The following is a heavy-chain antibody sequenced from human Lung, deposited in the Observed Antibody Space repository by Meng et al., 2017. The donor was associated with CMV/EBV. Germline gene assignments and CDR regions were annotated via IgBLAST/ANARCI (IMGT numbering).Heavy chain of an antibody. CDR3: VRSFAPYTSSWYGV. V-gene: IGHV3-30-3*01. CDR2: ISYDGGKK. Sequence: GGSLRLSXVASGSTFRSYAMHWVRQAPGKGLEWVAFISYDGGKKYYADSVKGRFTISSDNSNNTLYLQMSSLRADDTAVYYCVRSFAPYTSSWYGVWGQGTLVTVSS. J-gene: IGHJ4*02. CDR1: GSTFRSYA. D-gene: IGHD6-13*01.